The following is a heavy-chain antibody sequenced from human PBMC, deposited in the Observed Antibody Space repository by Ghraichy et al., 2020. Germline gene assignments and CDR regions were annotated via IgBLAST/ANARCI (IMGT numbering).Heavy chain of an antibody. Sequence: GGSLRLSCAASGFTFGGLWMSWVRQAPGKGLEWVAHIKPDGTETFHVDSVRGRFTISRDNAKNSLYLQMNSLRADDTAVYYCARSTHSSADYWGRGTLVTVSS. J-gene: IGHJ4*02. CDR2: IKPDGTET. V-gene: IGHV3-7*03. D-gene: IGHD6-19*01. CDR1: GFTFGGLW. CDR3: ARSTHSSADY.